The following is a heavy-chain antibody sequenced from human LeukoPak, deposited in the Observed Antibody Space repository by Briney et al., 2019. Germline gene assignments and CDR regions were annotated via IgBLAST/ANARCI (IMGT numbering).Heavy chain of an antibody. J-gene: IGHJ4*02. D-gene: IGHD2-21*02. Sequence: SVKIPCKASGGTFSSYAISWVRQAPGQGLEWMGGIIPIFGTANYAQKFQGRVTITTDESTSTAYMELSSLRSEDTAVYYCARVAYCGGDCYPYFDYWGQGTLVTVSS. CDR1: GGTFSSYA. CDR3: ARVAYCGGDCYPYFDY. CDR2: IIPIFGTA. V-gene: IGHV1-69*05.